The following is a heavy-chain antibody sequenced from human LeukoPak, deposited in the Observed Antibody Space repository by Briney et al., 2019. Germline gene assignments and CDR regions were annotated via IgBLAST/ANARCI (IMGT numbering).Heavy chain of an antibody. D-gene: IGHD4-17*01. CDR3: ARDNIHDFGYYGMDV. CDR1: GGSISSGGYY. J-gene: IGHJ6*02. CDR2: IYYSGST. V-gene: IGHV4-31*03. Sequence: SQTLSLTCTVSGGSISSGGYYWSWIRQHPGKGLEWIGYIYYSGSTYYNPSLKSRVTISVDTSKNQFFLKLSSVTAADTAVYYCARDNIHDFGYYGMDVWGQGTTVTVSS.